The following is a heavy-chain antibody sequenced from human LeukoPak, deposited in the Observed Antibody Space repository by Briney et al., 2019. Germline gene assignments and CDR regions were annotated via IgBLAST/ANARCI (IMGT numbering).Heavy chain of an antibody. V-gene: IGHV4-39*07. Sequence: SETLSLTCTVSGGSISSSSYYWGWIRQPPGKGLEWIGSIYYSGSTYYNPSLKSRVTISVDTSKNQFSLKLSSVTAADTAVYYCARGGLRYFDWPNDYWGQGTLVTVSS. J-gene: IGHJ4*02. D-gene: IGHD3-9*01. CDR3: ARGGLRYFDWPNDY. CDR2: IYYSGST. CDR1: GGSISSSSYY.